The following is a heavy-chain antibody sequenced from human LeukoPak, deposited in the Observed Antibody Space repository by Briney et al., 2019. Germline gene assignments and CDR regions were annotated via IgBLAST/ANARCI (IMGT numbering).Heavy chain of an antibody. CDR3: ARRATSGPPYYLDY. CDR2: IHYSGSI. V-gene: IGHV4-59*08. D-gene: IGHD1-26*01. CDR1: GGSISSYY. Sequence: SETLSLTCTVSGGSISSYYWSWIRQPPGKGLEWIGYIHYSGSINYNPSLKSRVTMSVDTSKNHFSLRLNSVTAADTAIYYCARRATSGPPYYLDYWGQGILVTVSS. J-gene: IGHJ4*02.